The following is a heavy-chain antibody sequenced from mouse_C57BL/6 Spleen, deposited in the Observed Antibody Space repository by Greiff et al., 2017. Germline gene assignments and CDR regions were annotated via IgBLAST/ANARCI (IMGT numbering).Heavy chain of an antibody. V-gene: IGHV1-59*01. J-gene: IGHJ4*01. Sequence: QVQLQQSGAGLVRPGTSVKLSCTASGYTFTSYWMHWVQQRPGQGLEWVGVIGPSYSYTNYNQKFKGKATLTVDTSSSTAYMQLSSLTSEDSAGYYCARSDPDAMDYWGQGTSVTVSS. CDR1: GYTFTSYW. CDR3: ARSDPDAMDY. CDR2: IGPSYSYT.